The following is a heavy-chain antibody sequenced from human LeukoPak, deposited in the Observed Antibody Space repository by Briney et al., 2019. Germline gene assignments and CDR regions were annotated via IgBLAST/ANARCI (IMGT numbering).Heavy chain of an antibody. J-gene: IGHJ5*02. D-gene: IGHD2-21*02. V-gene: IGHV1-46*01. CDR2: TNPNGIST. CDR3: ARAAAGGDFFDP. CDR1: GYTFTNYY. Sequence: GASVKLSCKASGYTFTNYYVHWVRQAPGQGLEWLGLTNPNGISTNYAQRFQGRVTMTTDTATSTAYMELRSLRSDDTAVYYCARAAAGGDFFDPWGQGTLVTVSS.